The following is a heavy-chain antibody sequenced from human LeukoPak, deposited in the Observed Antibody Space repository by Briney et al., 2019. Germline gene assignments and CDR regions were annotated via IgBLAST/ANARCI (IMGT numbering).Heavy chain of an antibody. CDR1: GFTFSSYA. D-gene: IGHD7-27*01. J-gene: IGHJ4*02. CDR2: ISGSGGST. Sequence: GGSLRLSCAASGFTFSSYAMSWVRQAPGKGLEWVSAISGSGGSTYYADSVRGRFIISRDNSKNTLYLQMNSLIAEDTAIYYCARGTGGVDYWGQGTLVTVSS. V-gene: IGHV3-23*01. CDR3: ARGTGGVDY.